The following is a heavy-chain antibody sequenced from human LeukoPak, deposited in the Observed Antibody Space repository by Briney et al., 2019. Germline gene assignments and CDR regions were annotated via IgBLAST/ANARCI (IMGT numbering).Heavy chain of an antibody. Sequence: PGGSLRLSCAASGFTFSNYAMSWVRQAPGKGLEWVSSITGSGGSTYYADSVKGRFTISRDNSKNTLYLQMSSLRAEDTAAYYCAKDKGDFWSGHHYWGQGTLVTVSS. D-gene: IGHD3-3*01. CDR3: AKDKGDFWSGHHY. V-gene: IGHV3-23*01. J-gene: IGHJ4*02. CDR2: ITGSGGST. CDR1: GFTFSNYA.